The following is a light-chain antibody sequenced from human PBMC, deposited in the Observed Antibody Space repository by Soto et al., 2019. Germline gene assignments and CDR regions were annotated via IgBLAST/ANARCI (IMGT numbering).Light chain of an antibody. CDR3: SSVTTWTTLV. CDR1: SSDVGAYDR. Sequence: QSALTQPPSVSGSPRQSVTISCTGTSSDVGAYDRVSWYQQPPGTAPRVIIYDVSNRPSGVPDRFSGSKSGNTASLTISGLLPEDEAEYYCSSVTTWTTLVFGGGTKLTVL. CDR2: DVS. V-gene: IGLV2-18*02. J-gene: IGLJ2*01.